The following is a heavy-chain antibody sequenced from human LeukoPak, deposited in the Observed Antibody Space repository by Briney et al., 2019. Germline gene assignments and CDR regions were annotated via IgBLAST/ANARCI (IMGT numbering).Heavy chain of an antibody. CDR2: INSDGSWT. CDR1: GNYW. J-gene: IGHJ4*02. D-gene: IGHD4-23*01. Sequence: GGSLRLSCAASGNYWMHWVRQAPGKGLVWVSHINSDGSWTSYADSVKGRFTISKDNAKNTVYLQMNSLRDEDTAVYYCARVAAGYSVNYFDYWGQGTLVTVSS. CDR3: ARVAAGYSVNYFDY. V-gene: IGHV3-74*01.